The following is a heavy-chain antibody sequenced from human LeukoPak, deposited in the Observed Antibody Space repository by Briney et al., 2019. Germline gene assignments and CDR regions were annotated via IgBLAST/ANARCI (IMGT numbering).Heavy chain of an antibody. Sequence: GGSLRLSCAASGFTFSSYSMNWVRQAPGKGLEWVANIKQDGSEKYYVDSVKGRFTISRDNAKNSLYLQMNSLRAEDKAVYYCARIAYSSSWTRTYYYYMDVWGKGTTVTISS. CDR3: ARIAYSSSWTRTYYYYMDV. CDR1: GFTFSSYS. CDR2: IKQDGSEK. D-gene: IGHD6-13*01. J-gene: IGHJ6*03. V-gene: IGHV3-7*01.